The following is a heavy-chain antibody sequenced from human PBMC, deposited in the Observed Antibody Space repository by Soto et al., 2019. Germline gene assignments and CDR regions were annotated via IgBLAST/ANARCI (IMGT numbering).Heavy chain of an antibody. J-gene: IGHJ6*02. V-gene: IGHV1-58*01. Sequence: SVKVSCKASGFTFTSSAVHWVREARGQRLELIGWIVVGSGNTNYAQKFQERVTITRDMSTSTAYMELSSLRSEDTAVYYCAAAWGDFWSGYYYYYYYGMDVWGQGTTVTVYS. CDR1: GFTFTSSA. CDR2: IVVGSGNT. D-gene: IGHD3-3*01. CDR3: AAAWGDFWSGYYYYYYYGMDV.